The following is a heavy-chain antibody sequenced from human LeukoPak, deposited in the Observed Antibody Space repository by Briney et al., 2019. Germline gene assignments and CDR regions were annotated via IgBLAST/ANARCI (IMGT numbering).Heavy chain of an antibody. V-gene: IGHV4-39*07. CDR3: ARGYSYGYVFDY. J-gene: IGHJ4*02. Sequence: SETLSLTCTVSGGSITSSSYYWGWIRQPPGKGLEWIGSIYYSGSTYYNPSLKSRVTISVDTSKNQFSLKLSSVTAADTAVYYCARGYSYGYVFDYWGQGTLVTVSP. D-gene: IGHD5-18*01. CDR1: GGSITSSSYY. CDR2: IYYSGST.